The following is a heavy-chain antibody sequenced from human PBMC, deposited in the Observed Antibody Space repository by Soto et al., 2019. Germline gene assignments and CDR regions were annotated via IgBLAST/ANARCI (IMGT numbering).Heavy chain of an antibody. D-gene: IGHD1-1*01. CDR3: AKDRHRGYGTFDY. Sequence: EVQLVESGVGLVQPGRSLRLACVAPGFTVDDYNMHWVRQTPGKGLEWVSGASCNSDITGYADSVKGRFTISRDNAKNSLYLQMNSLRAEDTAMYYCAKDRHRGYGTFDYLGQGTLVTVSS. CDR2: ASCNSDIT. CDR1: GFTVDDYN. V-gene: IGHV3-9*01. J-gene: IGHJ4*02.